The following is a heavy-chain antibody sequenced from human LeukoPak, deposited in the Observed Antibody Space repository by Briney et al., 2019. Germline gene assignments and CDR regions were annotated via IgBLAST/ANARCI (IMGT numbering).Heavy chain of an antibody. CDR3: ARATALFDAFDI. Sequence: SVKVSCKASGGTFSSYAISWVRRAPGQGLEWMGGIIPIFGTANYAQKFQGRVTITADESTSTAYMELSSLRSEDTAVYYCARATALFDAFDIWGQGTMVTVSS. J-gene: IGHJ3*02. CDR1: GGTFSSYA. V-gene: IGHV1-69*01. CDR2: IIPIFGTA. D-gene: IGHD5-12*01.